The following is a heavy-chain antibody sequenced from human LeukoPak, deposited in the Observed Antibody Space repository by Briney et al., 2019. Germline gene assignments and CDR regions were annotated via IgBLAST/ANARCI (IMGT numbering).Heavy chain of an antibody. CDR3: AKDPDSSGYYLYYFDY. CDR2: ISYDGSNK. D-gene: IGHD3-22*01. CDR1: GFTFSSYG. V-gene: IGHV3-30*18. J-gene: IGHJ4*02. Sequence: GGSLRLSCAAFGFTFSSYGMHWVRQAPGKGLEWVAVISYDGSNKYYADSVKGRFTISRDNSKNTLYLQMNSLRAEDTAVYYCAKDPDSSGYYLYYFDYWGQGTLVTVSS.